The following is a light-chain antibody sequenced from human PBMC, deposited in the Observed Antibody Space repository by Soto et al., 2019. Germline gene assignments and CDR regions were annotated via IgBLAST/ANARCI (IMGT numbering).Light chain of an antibody. CDR2: GAS. Sequence: VLTQSPGTLSFSPGERATLSCRASQSVSSTYLAWYQQKPGQAPRLLIYGASSRATGIPDRFSGSGSGTDFTLTISRLEPEDFAVYYCQQFGSSPRTFGQGTKVDIK. CDR3: QQFGSSPRT. V-gene: IGKV3-20*01. J-gene: IGKJ1*01. CDR1: QSVSSTY.